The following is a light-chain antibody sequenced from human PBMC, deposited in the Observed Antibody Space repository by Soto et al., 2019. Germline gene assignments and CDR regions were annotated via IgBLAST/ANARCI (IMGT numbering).Light chain of an antibody. CDR1: QNINNY. CDR2: KAS. CDR3: QHYNSYSEA. J-gene: IGKJ1*01. V-gene: IGKV1-5*03. Sequence: IDMTHCPWSLASSLGDTVTITCQASQNINNYLNWYQQKPGKAPKLLIYKASTLKSGVPSRFSGSGSGTEFTLTISSLQPDDFATYYSQHYNSYSEAFGQGTKVDI.